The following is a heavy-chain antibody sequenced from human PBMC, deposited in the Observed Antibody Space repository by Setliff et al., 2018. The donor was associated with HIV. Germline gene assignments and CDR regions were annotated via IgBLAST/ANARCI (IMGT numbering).Heavy chain of an antibody. CDR3: ARDLYYYDSSGYFPLDDY. CDR2: IYYSGST. J-gene: IGHJ4*02. D-gene: IGHD3-22*01. CDR1: GGSISSSSYY. Sequence: SETLSLTCTVSGGSISSSSYYWGWIRQPPGKGLEWIGSIYYSGSTYYNPSLKSRVTISVDTSKNQFSLKLSSVTAADTAVYYCARDLYYYDSSGYFPLDDYWGQGTLVTVS. V-gene: IGHV4-39*07.